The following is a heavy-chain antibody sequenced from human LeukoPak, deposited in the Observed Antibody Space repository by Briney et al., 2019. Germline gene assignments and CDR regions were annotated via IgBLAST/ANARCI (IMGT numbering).Heavy chain of an antibody. V-gene: IGHV3-23*01. CDR3: ARGSSRPRGYNFDP. CDR1: GFTFSSYA. J-gene: IGHJ5*02. D-gene: IGHD1-14*01. CDR2: ISGSGCDI. Sequence: GGSLRLSCAASGFTFSSYAMSWVRQAPGRGLEGVSAISGSGCDIYYADSVKGRFTISRDNSKNSLYLQMNSLRAEDTAVYYCARGSSRPRGYNFDPWGQGTLVTVSS.